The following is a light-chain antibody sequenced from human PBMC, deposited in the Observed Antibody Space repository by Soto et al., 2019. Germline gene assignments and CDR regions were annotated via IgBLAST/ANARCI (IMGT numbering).Light chain of an antibody. Sequence: EVVMTQSPAILSVSPGERATLSCRASQSVSSNLAWYQQKPGQAPRLLIYGASTRATGIPARFSGSGSGTEFTLTISVLQSEDFAVYYCQQYNNWPPYTFGQGTKLEIK. CDR1: QSVSSN. J-gene: IGKJ2*01. CDR2: GAS. CDR3: QQYNNWPPYT. V-gene: IGKV3-15*01.